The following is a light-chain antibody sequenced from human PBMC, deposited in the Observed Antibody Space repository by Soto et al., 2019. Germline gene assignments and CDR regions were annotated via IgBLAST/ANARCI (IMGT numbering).Light chain of an antibody. CDR2: AAS. V-gene: IGKV1-39*01. CDR3: QQSYSVPGT. CDR1: QSISNY. Sequence: DIQLTQSPSSLSASVGDRVTITCRASQSISNYLNWYQQKPGKAPKLLIYAASSLQSGVPSRFSGSGSGTDFTLTISSLQPEDSATYYCQQSYSVPGTFGQGTKVEIK. J-gene: IGKJ1*01.